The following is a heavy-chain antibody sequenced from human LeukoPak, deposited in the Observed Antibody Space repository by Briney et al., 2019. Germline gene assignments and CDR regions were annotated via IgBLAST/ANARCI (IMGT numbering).Heavy chain of an antibody. D-gene: IGHD3-22*01. CDR3: AISYDSSGSNDYFDY. J-gene: IGHJ4*02. V-gene: IGHV3-30-3*01. Sequence: GGSLRLSCAASGFTFSSYAMHWVRQAPGKGLEWVAVISYDGSNKYYADSVKGRFTISRDDSKNTLYLQTNSLRAEDTAVYYCAISYDSSGSNDYFDYWGQGTLVTVSS. CDR1: GFTFSSYA. CDR2: ISYDGSNK.